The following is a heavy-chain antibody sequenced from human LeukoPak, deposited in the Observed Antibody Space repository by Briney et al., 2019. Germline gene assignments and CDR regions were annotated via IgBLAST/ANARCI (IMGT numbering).Heavy chain of an antibody. CDR2: IYYSGST. CDR3: ARETYYYDSSGLIDY. Sequence: SEALSLTCTVSGGSISSGDYYWSWIRQPPGKGPEWIGYIYYSGSTYYNPSLKSRVTISVDTSKNQFSLKLSSVTAADTAVYYCARETYYYDSSGLIDYWGQGTLVTVSS. CDR1: GGSISSGDYY. D-gene: IGHD3-22*01. J-gene: IGHJ4*02. V-gene: IGHV4-30-4*01.